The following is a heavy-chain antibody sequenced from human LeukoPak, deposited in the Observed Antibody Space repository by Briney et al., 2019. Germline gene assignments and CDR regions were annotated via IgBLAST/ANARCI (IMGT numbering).Heavy chain of an antibody. CDR2: IDSGGNT. Sequence: GRSLRLSCAASGFTVSSNYMSWVRQAPGKGLEWVSVIDSGGNTYYADSVKGRFTISRDNSKNTVYFQMNSLRAEDTAVYYCARREAFDIWGQGTLVTVSS. CDR3: ARREAFDI. V-gene: IGHV3-66*04. J-gene: IGHJ3*02. CDR1: GFTVSSNY. D-gene: IGHD1-26*01.